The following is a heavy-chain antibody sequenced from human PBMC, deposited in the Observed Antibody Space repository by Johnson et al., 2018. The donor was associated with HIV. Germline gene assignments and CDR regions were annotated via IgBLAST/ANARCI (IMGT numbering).Heavy chain of an antibody. CDR2: IKQDESEK. J-gene: IGHJ3*02. D-gene: IGHD3-22*01. Sequence: VQVLESGGGLVQPGGSLRLSCAASGFTFSNYWMSWVRQAPGKGLEWVANIKQDESEKYYVDSVKGLFTISRDNANKSLYLQMNGLRAEDTAVYYCARGVGLVDGMIVDAFDIGPRDNGHRLF. CDR3: ARGVGLVDGMIVDAFDI. CDR1: GFTFSNYW. V-gene: IGHV3-7*01.